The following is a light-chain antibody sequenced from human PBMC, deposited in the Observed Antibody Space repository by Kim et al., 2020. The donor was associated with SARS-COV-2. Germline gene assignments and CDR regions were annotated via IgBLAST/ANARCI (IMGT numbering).Light chain of an antibody. CDR1: QSISSNY. J-gene: IGKJ1*01. Sequence: EIVLTQSPGTLSLSPGERATLSCRASQSISSNYLAWYQQKPGQAPRLVIYGASTRATGIPDRFSGSGSGTDFTLTISRLDPEDFAVYYCQQYGGSPWTFGQGTKVDIK. CDR2: GAS. CDR3: QQYGGSPWT. V-gene: IGKV3-20*01.